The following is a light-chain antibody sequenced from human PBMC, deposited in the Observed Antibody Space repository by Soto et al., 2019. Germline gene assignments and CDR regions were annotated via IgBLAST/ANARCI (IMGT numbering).Light chain of an antibody. CDR2: DNN. Sequence: SVLTQPPSVSAAPGQKVTISRSGSSSNIGNNYVSWYQQLPGTAPKLLLYDNNKRPSGIPDRFSGSKSGTSATLGITGLQTGDEADYYCGTWDSIQSALYVFGPGTKVAVL. CDR1: SSNIGNNY. CDR3: GTWDSIQSALYV. J-gene: IGLJ1*01. V-gene: IGLV1-51*01.